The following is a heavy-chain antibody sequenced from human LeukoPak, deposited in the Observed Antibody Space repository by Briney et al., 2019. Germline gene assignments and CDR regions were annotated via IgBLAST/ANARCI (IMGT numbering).Heavy chain of an antibody. Sequence: GESLRLSCAVSGLTFSRYAMSWVRQAPGKGLEWVSAISGSGGSTYYADSVKGRFTISRDNSKNTLYLQMDSLRAEDTAVYYCAKDRIGGSYYPRGFDLWGRGTLVTVSS. CDR2: ISGSGGST. CDR3: AKDRIGGSYYPRGFDL. CDR1: GLTFSRYA. V-gene: IGHV3-23*01. J-gene: IGHJ2*01. D-gene: IGHD1-26*01.